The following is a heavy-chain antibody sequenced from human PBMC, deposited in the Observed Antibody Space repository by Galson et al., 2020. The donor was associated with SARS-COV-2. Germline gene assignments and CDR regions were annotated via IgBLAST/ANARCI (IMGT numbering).Heavy chain of an antibody. V-gene: IGHV1-58*02. CDR2: IVVGSGNT. CDR3: AAGRRIYYYGSGSPYGMDV. Sequence: SVKVSCKASGFTFTSSAMQWVRQARGQRLEWIGWIVVGSGNTNYAQKFQERVTITRDMSTSTAYMELSSLRSEDTAVYYCAAGRRIYYYGSGSPYGMDVWGQGTTVTVSS. CDR1: GFTFTSSA. J-gene: IGHJ6*02. D-gene: IGHD3-10*01.